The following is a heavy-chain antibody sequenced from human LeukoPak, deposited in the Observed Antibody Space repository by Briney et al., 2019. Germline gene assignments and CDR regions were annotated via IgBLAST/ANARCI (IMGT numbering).Heavy chain of an antibody. D-gene: IGHD1-26*01. CDR1: GFTFSNYA. Sequence: GGSLRLSCAASGFTFSNYAMNWVRQAPGMGLEWVSHVSSSGDSTSYTDSVKGRFTISRGNAKNTLYLQMNSLRAEDTAVYFCAKRGGNIGYYALDYWGQGTLVTVSS. CDR2: VSSSGDST. V-gene: IGHV3-23*01. J-gene: IGHJ4*02. CDR3: AKRGGNIGYYALDY.